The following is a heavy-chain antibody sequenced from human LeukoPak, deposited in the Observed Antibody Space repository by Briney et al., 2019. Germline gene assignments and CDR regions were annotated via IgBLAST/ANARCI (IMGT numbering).Heavy chain of an antibody. D-gene: IGHD3-10*01. V-gene: IGHV3-7*01. J-gene: IGHJ4*02. CDR2: IKQDGSEK. Sequence: PGGSLRLSCEASGFTLSSYWMSWVRQAPGKGLEWVANIKQDGSEKYYVDSVKGRFTISSDNAKNSLSLQMNSLRAEDTAVYYCARVRGSYSSDYWGQGTLVTVSS. CDR3: ARVRGSYSSDY. CDR1: GFTLSSYW.